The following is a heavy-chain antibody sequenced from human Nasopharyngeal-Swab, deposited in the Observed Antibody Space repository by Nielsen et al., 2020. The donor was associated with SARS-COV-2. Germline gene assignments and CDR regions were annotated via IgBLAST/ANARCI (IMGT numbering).Heavy chain of an antibody. CDR3: ARERDGDIVVVPAAMRYYYYGMDV. J-gene: IGHJ6*02. Sequence: WVRQAPGQGLEWMGWISAYNGNTNYAQKLQGGVTMTTDTSTSTAYMELSRLRSDDTAVYYCARERDGDIVVVPAAMRYYYYGMDVWGQGTTVTVSS. CDR2: ISAYNGNT. D-gene: IGHD2-2*01. V-gene: IGHV1-18*01.